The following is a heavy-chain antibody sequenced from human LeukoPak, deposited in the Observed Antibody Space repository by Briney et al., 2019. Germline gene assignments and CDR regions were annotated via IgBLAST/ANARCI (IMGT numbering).Heavy chain of an antibody. D-gene: IGHD5-12*01. CDR1: GGSISSSNW. Sequence: SRTLSLTCAVSGGSISSSNWWSWVRQPPGKGLEWIGEIYHSGSTNYNPSLKRRVTISVAKSKNQFSPKLSPVTAADTAVYYCAGGGGYELTFFDYWGQGTLVTVSS. V-gene: IGHV4-4*02. CDR3: AGGGGYELTFFDY. CDR2: IYHSGST. J-gene: IGHJ4*02.